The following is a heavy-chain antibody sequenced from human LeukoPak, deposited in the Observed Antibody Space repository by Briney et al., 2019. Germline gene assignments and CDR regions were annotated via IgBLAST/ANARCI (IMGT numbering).Heavy chain of an antibody. Sequence: PGGSLRLSCAASGFTFSSYAMSWVRQAPGKGLEWVSAISGSGGSTYYADSVKGRFTISRDNSKNTLYLQMNNLRAEDTAVYYCAKDQYYYGSGSLPFDYWGQGTLVTVSS. D-gene: IGHD3-10*01. V-gene: IGHV3-23*01. CDR1: GFTFSSYA. CDR2: ISGSGGST. CDR3: AKDQYYYGSGSLPFDY. J-gene: IGHJ4*02.